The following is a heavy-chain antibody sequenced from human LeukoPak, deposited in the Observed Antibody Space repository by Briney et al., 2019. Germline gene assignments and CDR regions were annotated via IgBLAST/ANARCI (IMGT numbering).Heavy chain of an antibody. Sequence: ASVKVSCKASGYTFTSYGISWVRQAPGQGLEWMGWISAYSGNTNYAQKLQGRVTMTTDTSTSTAYMELRSLRSDDTAVYCCARTQGYSGYDYDYYYYGMDVWGQGTTVTVSS. CDR3: ARTQGYSGYDYDYYYYGMDV. CDR2: ISAYSGNT. J-gene: IGHJ6*02. D-gene: IGHD5-12*01. V-gene: IGHV1-18*01. CDR1: GYTFTSYG.